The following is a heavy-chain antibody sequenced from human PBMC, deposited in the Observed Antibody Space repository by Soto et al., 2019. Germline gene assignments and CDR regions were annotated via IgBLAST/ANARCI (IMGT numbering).Heavy chain of an antibody. CDR2: ISGSGGST. CDR3: AKHCNYYDSSGYYYFDY. CDR1: GFTFSSYA. Sequence: EVQLLESGGGLVQPGGSLRLSCAASGFTFSSYAMSWVRQAPGKGLEWVSAISGSGGSTYYADSVKGRFTISRDNSKNTLYLQMNSLRAEDTAVYYCAKHCNYYDSSGYYYFDYWGQGTLVTVSS. J-gene: IGHJ4*02. D-gene: IGHD3-22*01. V-gene: IGHV3-23*01.